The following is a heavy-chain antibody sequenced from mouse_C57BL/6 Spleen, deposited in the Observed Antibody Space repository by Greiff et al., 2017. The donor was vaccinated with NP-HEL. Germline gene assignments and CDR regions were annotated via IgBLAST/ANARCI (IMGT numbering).Heavy chain of an antibody. V-gene: IGHV1-55*01. CDR1: GYTFTSYW. CDR2: IYPGSGST. D-gene: IGHD1-2*01. Sequence: QVQLQQPGAELVKPGASVKMSCKASGYTFTSYWITWVKQRPGQGLEWIGDIYPGSGSTNYNEKFKSKATLTVDTSSSTAYMQLSSLTSEDSAVYYCARSGRLLRRFDYWGQGTTLTVSS. J-gene: IGHJ2*01. CDR3: ARSGRLLRRFDY.